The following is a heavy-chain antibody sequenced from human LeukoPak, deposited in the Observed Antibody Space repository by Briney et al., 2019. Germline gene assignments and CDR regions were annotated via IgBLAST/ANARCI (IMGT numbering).Heavy chain of an antibody. CDR3: ARDRSGWYLDYYYYMDV. CDR2: IYTSGST. Sequence: SETLSLTCTVSGGSISSYYWSWIRQPAGKGLEWIGRIYTSGSTNYNPSLKSRVTISVDTSKNQFSLKLSSVTAADTAVYYCARDRSGWYLDYYYYMDVWGKGTTVTVSS. D-gene: IGHD6-19*01. V-gene: IGHV4-4*07. J-gene: IGHJ6*03. CDR1: GGSISSYY.